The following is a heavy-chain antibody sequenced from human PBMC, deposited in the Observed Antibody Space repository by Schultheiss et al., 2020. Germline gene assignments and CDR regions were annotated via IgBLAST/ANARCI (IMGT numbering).Heavy chain of an antibody. V-gene: IGHV4-39*07. CDR3: ARGRIDRVGGPFDY. CDR1: GGSISSGSYY. CDR2: INHSGST. Sequence: SETLSLTCTVSGGSISSGSYYWSWIRQPPGKGLEWIGEINHSGSTNYNPSLKSRVTISVDTSKNQFSLKLSSVTAADTAVYYCARGRIDRVGGPFDYWGQGTLVTVSS. J-gene: IGHJ4*02. D-gene: IGHD4-23*01.